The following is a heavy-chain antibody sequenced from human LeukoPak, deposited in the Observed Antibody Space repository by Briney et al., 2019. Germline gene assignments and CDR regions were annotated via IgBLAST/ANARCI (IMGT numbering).Heavy chain of an antibody. J-gene: IGHJ3*01. D-gene: IGHD2-2*01. CDR2: KYYSGSA. V-gene: IGHV4-31*03. CDR3: ATPYCSSISCLDVLNV. CDR1: GVSVSDGRYY. Sequence: SQTLSLTCNVSGVSVSDGRYYWTWIRQHPGKGLEWIGYKYYSGSARYNPSLKSRLTISIDTSKNQFSLQLSSVTAADTATYYCATPYCSSISCLDVLNVWGQGTRVTVSS.